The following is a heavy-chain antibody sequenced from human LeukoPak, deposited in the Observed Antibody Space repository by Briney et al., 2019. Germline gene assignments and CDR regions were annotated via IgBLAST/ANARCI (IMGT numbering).Heavy chain of an antibody. CDR3: ARKGVIYYDSSGYPYYFDY. J-gene: IGHJ4*02. CDR2: IKQDGSEK. V-gene: IGHV3-7*01. D-gene: IGHD3-22*01. CDR1: GFTFRSYW. Sequence: PGGSLRLSCGASGFTFRSYWMSWVRQAPRKGLEWVANIKQDGSEKYYVDSVKGRFTISRDNAKNSLYLQMNSLRAEDTAVYYCARKGVIYYDSSGYPYYFDYWGQGTLVTVSS.